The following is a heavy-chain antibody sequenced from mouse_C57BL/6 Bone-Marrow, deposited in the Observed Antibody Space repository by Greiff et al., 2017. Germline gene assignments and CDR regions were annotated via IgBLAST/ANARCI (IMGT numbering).Heavy chain of an antibody. V-gene: IGHV1-85*01. D-gene: IGHD6-1*01. CDR1: GYTFTSYD. CDR3: ARSGSYPLFDY. CDR2: IYPRDGST. J-gene: IGHJ2*01. Sequence: VQLVESGPELVKPGASVKLSCKASGYTFTSYDINWVKQRPGQGLEWIGWIYPRDGSTKYNEKFQGKATLTVDTSSSTADMELHSLTSEDSAVYFCARSGSYPLFDYWGQGTTLTVSS.